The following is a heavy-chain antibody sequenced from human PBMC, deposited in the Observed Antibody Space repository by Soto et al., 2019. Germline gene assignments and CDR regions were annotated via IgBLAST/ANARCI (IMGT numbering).Heavy chain of an antibody. D-gene: IGHD3-10*01. V-gene: IGHV3-23*01. CDR2: ISASGDGT. CDR3: AKVDGFLWFELDS. CDR1: GFTFSSFA. Sequence: EVQLLESGGGLVQPGGSLRLSCAASGFTFSSFAMSWVRQAPGKGLEWVSAISASGDGTYYVDSVTGRLTISRDNSKNTLYLRMSRLRAEDTAVYYCAKVDGFLWFELDSWGQGTLVTVSS. J-gene: IGHJ4*02.